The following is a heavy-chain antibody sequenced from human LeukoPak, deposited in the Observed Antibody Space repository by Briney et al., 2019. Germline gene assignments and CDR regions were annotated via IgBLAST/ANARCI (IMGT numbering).Heavy chain of an antibody. V-gene: IGHV4-59*01. D-gene: IGHD4-17*01. CDR2: IYSSGET. J-gene: IGHJ4*02. CDR1: GGSLTSYY. CDR3: GRGGGGSMWSGHYRLFDF. Sequence: SETLSLTCTVSGGSLTSYYWSWVRQSPGKGLEWIGSIYSSGETSPNPSLKSRATISVDTAQNPFSLRLTSVTAAAVGVYFRGRGGGGSMWSGHYRLFDFWGQGTLITVSS.